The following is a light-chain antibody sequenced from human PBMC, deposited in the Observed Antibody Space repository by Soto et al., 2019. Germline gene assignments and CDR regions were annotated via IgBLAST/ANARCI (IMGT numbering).Light chain of an antibody. V-gene: IGKV1-39*01. CDR3: QQSYSTPPIT. J-gene: IGKJ5*01. CDR1: QSISSY. Sequence: DIQMTQSPSSLSASVGDRVTITCRASQSISSYLNWYQQKPGKAPKLLIYAASSLQSGVPSMFSGSGSGTDFTLTISSLQPEDFATYYCQQSYSTPPITFCQGTRLEIK. CDR2: AAS.